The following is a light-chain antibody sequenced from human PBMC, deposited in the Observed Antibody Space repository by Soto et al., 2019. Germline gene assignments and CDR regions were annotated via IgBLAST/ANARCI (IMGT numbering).Light chain of an antibody. V-gene: IGKV1-33*01. J-gene: IGKJ2*01. CDR1: QNISKY. Sequence: DIQMTQSPSSLTASVGDRVTITCQTSQNISKYLIWYQQSPGKAPNLLISDASNLEAGVPSRFSGRGSGTHFTLTISSLQPGDIGRYYCHQYDDLPYTFGQGTSLQIK. CDR2: DAS. CDR3: HQYDDLPYT.